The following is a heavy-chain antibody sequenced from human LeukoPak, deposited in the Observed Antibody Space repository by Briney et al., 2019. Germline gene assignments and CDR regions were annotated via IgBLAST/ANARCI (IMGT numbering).Heavy chain of an antibody. V-gene: IGHV1-18*01. Sequence: ASVKVSCKASGYTFTSYGISWVRQAPGQGLEWMGWISAYNGNTNYAQKLQGRVTMTTDTSTSTAYMELRSLRSDDTAVYYCARVSPNTVTTLQYFDYWGQGTLVTVSS. CDR1: GYTFTSYG. CDR3: ARVSPNTVTTLQYFDY. CDR2: ISAYNGNT. J-gene: IGHJ4*02. D-gene: IGHD4-17*01.